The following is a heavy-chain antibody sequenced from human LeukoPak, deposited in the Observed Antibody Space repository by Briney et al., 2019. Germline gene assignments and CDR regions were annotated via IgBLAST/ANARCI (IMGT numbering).Heavy chain of an antibody. Sequence: ASVKVSCKASGYTFTSYDINWVRQATGQGLEWMGWMNPNSGNTAYAQKFQGRVTMTRNTSISTAYMELSSLRSEDTAVYYCARVRVRGVIDYYYYMDVWGKGTTVTVSS. CDR3: ARVRVRGVIDYYYYMDV. D-gene: IGHD3-10*01. V-gene: IGHV1-8*01. CDR2: MNPNSGNT. CDR1: GYTFTSYD. J-gene: IGHJ6*03.